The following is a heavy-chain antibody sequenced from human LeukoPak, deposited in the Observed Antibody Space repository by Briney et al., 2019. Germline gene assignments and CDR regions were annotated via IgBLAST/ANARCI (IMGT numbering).Heavy chain of an antibody. V-gene: IGHV4-39*07. CDR1: GGSISSSSYY. J-gene: IGHJ4*02. D-gene: IGHD6-19*01. Sequence: SETLSLTCTVSGGSISSSSYYWGWIRQPPGKGLEWIGSIYYSGSTYYNPSLKSRVTISVDTSKNQFSLKLSSVTAADTAVYYCARRSGYSSGWFPSWGQGTLVTVSS. CDR3: ARRSGYSSGWFPS. CDR2: IYYSGST.